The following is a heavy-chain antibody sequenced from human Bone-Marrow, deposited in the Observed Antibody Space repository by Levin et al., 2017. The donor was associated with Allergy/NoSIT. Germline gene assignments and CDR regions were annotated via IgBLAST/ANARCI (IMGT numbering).Heavy chain of an antibody. J-gene: IGHJ5*02. CDR1: GYTFTGYY. CDR2: INPNSGGT. CDR3: ARDFVSIAARLDWFDP. Sequence: GASVKVSCKASGYTFTGYYMHWVRQAPGQGLEWMGRINPNSGGTNYAQKFQGRVTMTRDTSISTAYMELSRLRSDDTAVYYCARDFVSIAARLDWFDPWGQGTLVTVSS. D-gene: IGHD6-6*01. V-gene: IGHV1-2*06.